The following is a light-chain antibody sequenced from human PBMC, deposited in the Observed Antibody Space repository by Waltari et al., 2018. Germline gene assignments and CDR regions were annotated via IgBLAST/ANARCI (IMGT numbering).Light chain of an antibody. V-gene: IGKV1D-12*01. CDR1: QDISRY. Sequence: DIQMTQSPSSVSASLGDRVTITCRESQDISRYLAWYQQTPGRSPKLLIFDTSSLQSGVPSRFSGSGSGTDFTLTISSLQPEDFATYYCLQVSNFPITFGQGTRLEIK. CDR3: LQVSNFPIT. CDR2: DTS. J-gene: IGKJ5*01.